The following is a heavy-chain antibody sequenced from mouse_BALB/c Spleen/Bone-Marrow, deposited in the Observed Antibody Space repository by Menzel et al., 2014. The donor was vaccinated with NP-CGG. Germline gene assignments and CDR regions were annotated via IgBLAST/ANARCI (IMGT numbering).Heavy chain of an antibody. CDR1: GFSLTSYG. D-gene: IGHD4-1*01. V-gene: IGHV2-6-2*01. CDR3: ARSGTDYAMDY. Sequence: VQLVESGPDLVAPSQSLSLTCTVSGFSLTSYGLHWVRQPPGKGLEWLGVIWSDGSTTYNSALKSRLSISKDNSKRQVLLKMNSLQTDDTAMYYCARSGTDYAMDYWGQGTQSPSPQ. J-gene: IGHJ4*01. CDR2: IWSDGST.